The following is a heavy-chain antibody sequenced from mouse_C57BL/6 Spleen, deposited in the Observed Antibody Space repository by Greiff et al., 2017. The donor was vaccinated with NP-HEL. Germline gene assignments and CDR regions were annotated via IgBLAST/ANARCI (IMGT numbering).Heavy chain of an antibody. CDR1: GYTFTSYT. D-gene: IGHD1-1*01. Sequence: VQLQQSGAELARPGASVKMSCKASGYTFTSYTMHWVKQRPGQGLEWIGYINPSSGYTKYNQKFKDKATLTADKSSSTAYMQLSSLTSEDSAVYYCARGNYGSSLFDYWGQGTTLTVSS. CDR2: INPSSGYT. CDR3: ARGNYGSSLFDY. V-gene: IGHV1-4*01. J-gene: IGHJ2*01.